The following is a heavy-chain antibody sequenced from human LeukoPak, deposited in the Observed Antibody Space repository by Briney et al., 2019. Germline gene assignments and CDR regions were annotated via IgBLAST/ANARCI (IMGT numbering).Heavy chain of an antibody. D-gene: IGHD4-17*01. Sequence: GESLKISCKGSGYSFTSYWIGWVLQMSGKGLEWMGIIYPGDSDTRYSPSFQGQVTISADKSISTAYLQWSSLKASDTAMYYCARYLTTVTTYYFDYWGQGTLVTVSS. CDR3: ARYLTTVTTYYFDY. CDR1: GYSFTSYW. J-gene: IGHJ4*02. CDR2: IYPGDSDT. V-gene: IGHV5-51*01.